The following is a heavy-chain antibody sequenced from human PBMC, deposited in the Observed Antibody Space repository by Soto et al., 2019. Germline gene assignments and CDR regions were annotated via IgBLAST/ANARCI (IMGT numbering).Heavy chain of an antibody. CDR2: ITWNSGKI. CDR3: VKDSYADFHRVLSTAEYFFDY. D-gene: IGHD2-15*01. CDR1: GFTFDDYA. J-gene: IGHJ4*01. Sequence: SLRLSCTASGFTFDDYAMHWVRQGPGTGLEWVSGITWNSGKIAYADSVKGRFTIARDDDNNSLYLQMNSLRPEDTALYYCVKDSYADFHRVLSTAEYFFDYWGHGTLVTVSS. V-gene: IGHV3-9*01.